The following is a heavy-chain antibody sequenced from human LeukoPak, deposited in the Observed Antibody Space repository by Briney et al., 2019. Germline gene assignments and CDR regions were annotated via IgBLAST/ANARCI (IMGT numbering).Heavy chain of an antibody. V-gene: IGHV3-48*04. CDR2: ISRSSSVI. CDR1: GFSFSTYT. J-gene: IGHJ6*02. Sequence: GGSLRLSCAASGFSFSTYTMNWVRQAPGKGLEWISYISRSSSVIYYADSVKGRFTISRDDAKTSLHLQMNSLRAEDTAVYFCAREEEGGMDVWGQGTTVIVSS. CDR3: AREEEGGMDV.